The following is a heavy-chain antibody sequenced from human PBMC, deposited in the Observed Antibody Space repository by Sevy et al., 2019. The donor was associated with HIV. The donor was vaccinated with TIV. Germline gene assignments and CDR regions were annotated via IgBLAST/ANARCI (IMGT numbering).Heavy chain of an antibody. J-gene: IGHJ4*01. CDR1: GGSVSADY. D-gene: IGHD3-22*01. V-gene: IGHV4-34*01. CDR2: INHSGST. Sequence: SETLSLTCTVYGGSVSADYWTWIRQPPGKGLEWIGEINHSGSTNYNPSLKSRVTISLDTSKNKFSVRLTSVTAADTAVFYCARGYDAGPLIYWGHGTLVTVSS. CDR3: ARGYDAGPLIY.